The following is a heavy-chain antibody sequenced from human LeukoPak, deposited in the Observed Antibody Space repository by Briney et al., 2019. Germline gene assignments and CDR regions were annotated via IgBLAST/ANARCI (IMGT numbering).Heavy chain of an antibody. J-gene: IGHJ4*02. CDR3: ARDSYYYDSSGYYLDY. D-gene: IGHD3-22*01. CDR2: IYYSGNT. V-gene: IGHV4-39*02. Sequence: SETLSLTCTVSGVSISSSNSYWGWIRQPPGKGLEWIGSIYYSGNTYYNASLKSQVSISIDTSKNQFSLKLTSVTAAETAVYYCARDSYYYDSSGYYLDYWGQGTLVTVSS. CDR1: GVSISSSNSY.